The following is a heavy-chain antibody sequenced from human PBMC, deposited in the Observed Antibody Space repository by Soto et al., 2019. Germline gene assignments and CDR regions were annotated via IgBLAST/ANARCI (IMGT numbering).Heavy chain of an antibody. D-gene: IGHD2-8*01. Sequence: PGGSLRLSCAASGFTFSSYAMSWVRQAPGKGLEWVSAISGSGGSTYYADSVKGRFTISRDNSKNTLYLQINSLRAEDTAVYYCAKKWWEPDIVLMVVDYWGQGTLVTVSS. CDR3: AKKWWEPDIVLMVVDY. J-gene: IGHJ4*02. CDR1: GFTFSSYA. CDR2: ISGSGGST. V-gene: IGHV3-23*01.